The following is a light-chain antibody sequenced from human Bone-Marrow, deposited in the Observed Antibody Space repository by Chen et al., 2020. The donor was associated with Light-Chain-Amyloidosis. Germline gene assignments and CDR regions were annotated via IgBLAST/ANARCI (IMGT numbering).Light chain of an antibody. V-gene: IGLV3-25*03. CDR2: VAT. Sequence: SYELTQPPSVSVSPGQTARITCAGDDLPTKYAYWYQQKPGQAPVLVIHVATERPSGISERFSGSSSGTTATLPISGVQAEDEADYHCQSADSSGTYEVIFGGGTKLTVL. J-gene: IGLJ2*01. CDR1: DLPTKY. CDR3: QSADSSGTYEVI.